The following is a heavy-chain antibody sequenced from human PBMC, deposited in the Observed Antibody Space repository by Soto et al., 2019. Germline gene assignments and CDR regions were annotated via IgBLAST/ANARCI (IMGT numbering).Heavy chain of an antibody. CDR3: ARSLVVVAATVGGAFDI. J-gene: IGHJ3*02. V-gene: IGHV2-5*02. CDR1: WLSHRSSGKG. CDR2: IYWDDDK. D-gene: IGHD2-15*01. Sequence: AATLVTPTHPLTMNCRFPWLSHRSSGKGVGWIRQPPGKALEWLALIYWDDDKRYSPSLKSRLTITKDTSKNQVVLTMTNMDPVDTATYYCARSLVVVAATVGGAFDIWGQGTMVTVSS.